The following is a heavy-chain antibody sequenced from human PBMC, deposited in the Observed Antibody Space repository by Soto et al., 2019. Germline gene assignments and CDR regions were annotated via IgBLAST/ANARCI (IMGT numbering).Heavy chain of an antibody. CDR1: GYTFTSYG. J-gene: IGHJ6*02. CDR3: AGGPAVLRFLEWLFSMDV. V-gene: IGHV1-18*01. D-gene: IGHD3-3*01. CDR2: ISAYNGNT. Sequence: ASVKVSCKASGYTFTSYGISWVRQAPGQGLEWMGWISAYNGNTNYAQKLQGRVTMTTDTSTSTAYMELRSLRSDDTAVYYCAGGPAVLRFLEWLFSMDVWGQGTTVTVSS.